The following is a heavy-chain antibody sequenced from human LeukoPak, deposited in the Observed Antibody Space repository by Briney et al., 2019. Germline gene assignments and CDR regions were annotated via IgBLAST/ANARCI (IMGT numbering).Heavy chain of an antibody. CDR2: ISSSGNTR. V-gene: IGHV3-48*03. CDR3: ASAMMGFDSSGYYTAAYFEH. Sequence: PGGSLRLSCSASGMMFGSYEMYWVRQAPGKGLEWVSDISSSGNTRNYADSVKGRFTISRDNAKKTLHLQMNSLRGDDTAIYYCASAMMGFDSSGYYTAAYFEHWGQGTRVTVSS. CDR1: GMMFGSYE. D-gene: IGHD3-22*01. J-gene: IGHJ4*02.